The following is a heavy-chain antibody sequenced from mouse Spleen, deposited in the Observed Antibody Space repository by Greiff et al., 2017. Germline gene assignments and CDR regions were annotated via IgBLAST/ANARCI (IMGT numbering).Heavy chain of an antibody. CDR3: ARCPLGRGYYFDY. D-gene: IGHD4-1*01. Sequence: DVKLVESGPGLAKPSQTLSLTCSVTGYSITSDYWNWIRKFPGNKLEYMGYISYSGSTYYNPSLKSRISITRDTSKNQYYLQLNSVTTEDTATYYCARCPLGRGYYFDYWGQGTTLTVSS. CDR1: GYSITSDY. V-gene: IGHV3-8*01. CDR2: ISYSGST. J-gene: IGHJ2*01.